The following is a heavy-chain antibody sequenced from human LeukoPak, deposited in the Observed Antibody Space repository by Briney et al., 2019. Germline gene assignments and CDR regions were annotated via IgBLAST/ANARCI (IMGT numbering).Heavy chain of an antibody. CDR2: IYTSGST. D-gene: IGHD2-8*02. CDR1: GDSISSGSYY. CDR3: ARVYCTGGSCFAGWFDS. Sequence: SQTLSLTCNVSGDSISSGSYYWSWLRQPAGKGLEWVGRIYTSGSTNYNPSLESRVTISLDTSKNQFSLKVTSVPAADTAVYYCARVYCTGGSCFAGWFDSWGQGTLVTVSS. J-gene: IGHJ5*01. V-gene: IGHV4-61*02.